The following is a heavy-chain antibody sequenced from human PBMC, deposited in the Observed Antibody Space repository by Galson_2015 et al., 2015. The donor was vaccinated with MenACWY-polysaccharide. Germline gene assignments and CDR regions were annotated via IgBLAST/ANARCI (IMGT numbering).Heavy chain of an antibody. CDR3: ARAYCDRTTCYGMDV. Sequence: SLRLSCAASGFTFSSYAIHWVRQAPGKGLEWVAVISYDGSNKYYADSLKGRSTISGDNSKNMLYLQMNSLRAEDTAVYYCARAYCDRTTCYGMDVWGQGTTVTVSS. D-gene: IGHD2-2*01. CDR2: ISYDGSNK. CDR1: GFTFSSYA. V-gene: IGHV3-30-3*01. J-gene: IGHJ6*02.